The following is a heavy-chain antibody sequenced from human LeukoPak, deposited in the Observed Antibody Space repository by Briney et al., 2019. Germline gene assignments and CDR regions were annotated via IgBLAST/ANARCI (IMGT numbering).Heavy chain of an antibody. D-gene: IGHD5-18*01. CDR2: ISYDGSNK. CDR3: AKDLNTAMVTDY. Sequence: PGGSLRLSCAASGFTFSTYAMSWVRQAPGKGLEWVAVISYDGSNKYYADSVKGRFTISRDNSKNTLYLQMNSLRAEDTAVYYCAKDLNTAMVTDYWGQGTLVTVSS. CDR1: GFTFSTYA. J-gene: IGHJ4*02. V-gene: IGHV3-30*18.